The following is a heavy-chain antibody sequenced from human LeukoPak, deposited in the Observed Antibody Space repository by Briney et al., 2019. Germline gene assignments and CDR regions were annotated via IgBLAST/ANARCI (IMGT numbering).Heavy chain of an antibody. D-gene: IGHD3-10*01. CDR1: GYTFTSYD. J-gene: IGHJ4*02. CDR3: AGRPPFRLTMVRAYDY. Sequence: ASVKVSCKASGYTFTSYDINWVRQATGQGLEWMGWMNPNSGNTGYAQKFQGRVTMTRNTSISTAYMELSSLRSEDTAVYYCAGRPPFRLTMVRAYDYWGQGTLVTVSS. CDR2: MNPNSGNT. V-gene: IGHV1-8*01.